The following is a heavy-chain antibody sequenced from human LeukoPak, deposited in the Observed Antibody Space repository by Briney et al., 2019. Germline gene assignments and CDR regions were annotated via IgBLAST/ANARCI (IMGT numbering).Heavy chain of an antibody. CDR2: IYTSGST. CDR1: GGSLSSYY. J-gene: IGHJ3*02. Sequence: SETLSLTCTVSGGSLSSYYWSWIRQPAGKGLEWIGRIYTSGSTNSNPSLKSRVTMSVDTPKNQFSLKLSSVTAADTAVYYCARDLSRITIFGVVTHHDAFDIWGQGTMVTVSS. CDR3: ARDLSRITIFGVVTHHDAFDI. D-gene: IGHD3-3*01. V-gene: IGHV4-4*07.